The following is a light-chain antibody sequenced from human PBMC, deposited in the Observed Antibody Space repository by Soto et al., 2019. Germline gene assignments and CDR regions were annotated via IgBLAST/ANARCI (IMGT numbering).Light chain of an antibody. CDR2: AAS. J-gene: IGKJ2*01. Sequence: DIHMTQSPSSLSASVGDRVTITCRASQSISSYLNWYQQKPGKAPKLLISAASSLQSGVPSRFSGSGSGTDFTITISSLQPEDFSTYYCQQSYSTPPYTFGQGTKLEIK. CDR3: QQSYSTPPYT. CDR1: QSISSY. V-gene: IGKV1-39*01.